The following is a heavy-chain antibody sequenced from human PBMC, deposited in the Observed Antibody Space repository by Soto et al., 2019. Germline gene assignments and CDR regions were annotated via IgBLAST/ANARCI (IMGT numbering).Heavy chain of an antibody. CDR2: INAGNAKT. V-gene: IGHV1-3*01. CDR3: ARDGAVAGNANFDY. CDR1: GYTFTNYA. J-gene: IGHJ4*02. Sequence: GASVKVSCKASGYTFTNYAIHWVRQGPGQRLEWMGWINAGNAKTKYSQKFQGRVTISRDTSASTAYMDLSGLRSEDTAVYYCARDGAVAGNANFDYWGQGTLVTVSS. D-gene: IGHD6-19*01.